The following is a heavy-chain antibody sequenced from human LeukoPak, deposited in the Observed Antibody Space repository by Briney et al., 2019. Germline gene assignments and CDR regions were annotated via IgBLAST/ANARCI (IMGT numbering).Heavy chain of an antibody. V-gene: IGHV3-33*01. J-gene: IGHJ4*02. CDR3: ARDKGVNGWYGDY. Sequence: PGGSLRLSCAASGXTFSSYGMHWVRQAPGKGLEWVAIIWYDGSNKYYADSVKGRFTISRDNSKNTLFLQMNSLRAEDTAVYYCARDKGVNGWYGDYWGQGTLVTVSS. D-gene: IGHD6-19*01. CDR1: GXTFSSYG. CDR2: IWYDGSNK.